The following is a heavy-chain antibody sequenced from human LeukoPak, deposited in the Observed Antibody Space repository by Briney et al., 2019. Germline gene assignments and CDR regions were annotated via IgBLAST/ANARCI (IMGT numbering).Heavy chain of an antibody. CDR2: MNPNSGNT. V-gene: IGHV1-8*01. J-gene: IGHJ5*02. CDR3: GVAAAVGWFDP. D-gene: IGHD6-13*01. Sequence: ASVKLSCKCSGYTFTIYDINWLRHAPAPGNVRMGWMNPNSGNTGYAQKFQGRVTMTRNTSISTAYMELSSLRSEDTAVYYCGVAAAVGWFDPWGQGTLVTVSS. CDR1: GYTFTIYD.